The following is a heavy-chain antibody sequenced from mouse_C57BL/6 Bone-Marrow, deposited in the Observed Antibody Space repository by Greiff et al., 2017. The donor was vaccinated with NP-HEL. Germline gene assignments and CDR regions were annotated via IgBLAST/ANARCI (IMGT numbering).Heavy chain of an antibody. CDR3: ARWRYYGSSSYFGG. CDR1: GYTFTNYW. CDR2: IYPGGGYT. J-gene: IGHJ2*01. V-gene: IGHV1-63*01. D-gene: IGHD1-1*01. Sequence: VQLQQSGAELVRPGTSVKLSCKASGYTFTNYWIGWAKQRPGHGLEWIGDIYPGGGYTDYNEKFKGKATLTADKSSSTAYMQLSSLTSDDSAIYCCARWRYYGSSSYFGGWGHSTTLTVA.